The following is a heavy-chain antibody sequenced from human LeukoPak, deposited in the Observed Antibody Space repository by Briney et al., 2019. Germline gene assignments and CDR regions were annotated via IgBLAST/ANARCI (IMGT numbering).Heavy chain of an antibody. CDR1: GFNFDDYA. CDR2: ISWNSGSI. CDR3: AKGGDSYGPYYFDY. Sequence: GGSLRLSCAGSGFNFDDYAMHWVRQAPGKGLEWVSGISWNSGSIGYADSVKGRFTISRDNAKNSLYLQMNSLRAEDTALYYCAKGGDSYGPYYFDYWGQGTLVTVSS. D-gene: IGHD5-18*01. V-gene: IGHV3-9*01. J-gene: IGHJ4*02.